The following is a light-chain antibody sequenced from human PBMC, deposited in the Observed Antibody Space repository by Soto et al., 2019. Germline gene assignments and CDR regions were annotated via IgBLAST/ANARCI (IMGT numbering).Light chain of an antibody. CDR1: SSDVGSYY. J-gene: IGLJ7*01. CDR3: AAWVESRSGLAV. V-gene: IGLV1-47*01. Sequence: QSVLTQPPSASGTPGQWVTISCSGTSSDVGSYYVACYHQLPRTAPKHLIYRNNQRPPGGPARRSASNTGTTASLPTSGVRSEEEDDYYYAAWVESRSGLAVFGGGTQLTVL. CDR2: RNN.